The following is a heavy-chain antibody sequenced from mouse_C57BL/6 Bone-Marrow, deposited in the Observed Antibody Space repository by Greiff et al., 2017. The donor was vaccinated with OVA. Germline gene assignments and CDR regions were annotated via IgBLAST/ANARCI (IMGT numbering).Heavy chain of an antibody. Sequence: VKLVESGPGLVQPSQSLSITCTVSGFSLTSYGVHWVRQSPGKGLEWLGVIWSGGSTDYNAAFISRLSISKDNSKSQVFFKMNRLQADDTAIYYCASLYYGNYGWYFDVWGTGTTVTVSS. CDR1: GFSLTSYG. D-gene: IGHD2-1*01. CDR2: IWSGGST. J-gene: IGHJ1*03. CDR3: ASLYYGNYGWYFDV. V-gene: IGHV2-2*01.